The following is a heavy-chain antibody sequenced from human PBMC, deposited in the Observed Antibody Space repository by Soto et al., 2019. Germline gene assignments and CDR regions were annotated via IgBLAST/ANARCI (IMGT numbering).Heavy chain of an antibody. V-gene: IGHV3-33*06. CDR1: GFTFSSYG. CDR2: IWYDGSNK. D-gene: IGHD3-10*01. Sequence: PGGSLRLSCAASGFTFSSYGMHWVRQAPGKGLEWVAVIWYDGSNKYYADSVKGRFTISRDNSKNTLYLQMNSLRAEDTAVYYCAKPSYGSTNWHFDYWGQGTLVTVSS. J-gene: IGHJ4*02. CDR3: AKPSYGSTNWHFDY.